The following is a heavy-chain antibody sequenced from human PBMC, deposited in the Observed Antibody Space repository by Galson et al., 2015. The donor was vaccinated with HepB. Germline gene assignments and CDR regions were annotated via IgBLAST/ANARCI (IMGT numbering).Heavy chain of an antibody. Sequence: SLRLSCAASGFTFSTYSMHWVRQAPGKGLEYLSSIGTGEHSRYYADSVEGRFTISRDNSKNTVYLQLNSLRLEDTAVYYRVRGYSFFLFDYWGQGTLVTVSS. CDR2: IGTGEHSR. CDR1: GFTFSTYS. CDR3: VRGYSFFLFDY. J-gene: IGHJ4*02. D-gene: IGHD5-18*01. V-gene: IGHV3-64D*06.